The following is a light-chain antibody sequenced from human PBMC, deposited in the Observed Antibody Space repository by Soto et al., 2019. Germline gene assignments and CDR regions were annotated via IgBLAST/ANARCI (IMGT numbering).Light chain of an antibody. J-gene: IGKJ5*01. V-gene: IGKV1D-12*01. CDR2: SAS. CDR3: QQTQRFPIT. CDR1: QGISNW. Sequence: DIQMTQSPSSVSASVGDRVTITCRASQGISNWLAWYRQKPGKAPDLLISSASSLHSGVPSRFSGSGSVTDFTITISSLQPEDFANYYFQQTQRFPITFGQGKRLEIK.